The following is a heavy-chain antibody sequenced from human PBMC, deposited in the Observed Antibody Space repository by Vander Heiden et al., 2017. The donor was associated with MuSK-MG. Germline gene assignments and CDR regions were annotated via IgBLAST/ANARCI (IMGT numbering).Heavy chain of an antibody. CDR2: ISGSGGST. CDR1: GFIFSSYA. D-gene: IGHD3-10*01. Sequence: EVQLLKSGGGLVQPGGSLGLSCAASGFIFSSYAMSWVRQAPGKGLEWVSAISGSGGSTYYADSVKGRFTISRDNSKNTLYLQMNSLRAEDTAVYYCAKDRASDYGSGSYYFDYWGQGTLVTVSS. CDR3: AKDRASDYGSGSYYFDY. J-gene: IGHJ4*02. V-gene: IGHV3-23*01.